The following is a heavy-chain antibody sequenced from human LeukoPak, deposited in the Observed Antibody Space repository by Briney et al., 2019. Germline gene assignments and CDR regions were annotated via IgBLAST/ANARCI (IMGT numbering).Heavy chain of an antibody. D-gene: IGHD2-15*01. Sequence: SETLSLTCAVYGGSFSGYYWSWIRQPPGKGLEWIGEINHSGSTNYNPSLKSRVTISVDTSKNQFSLKLSSVTAADTAVYYCARVRVATHYYGMDVWGQGTTVTVSS. CDR3: ARVRVATHYYGMDV. CDR2: INHSGST. V-gene: IGHV4-34*01. CDR1: GGSFSGYY. J-gene: IGHJ6*02.